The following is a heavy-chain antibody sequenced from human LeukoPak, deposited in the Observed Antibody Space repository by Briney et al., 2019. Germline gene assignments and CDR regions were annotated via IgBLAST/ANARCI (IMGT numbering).Heavy chain of an antibody. D-gene: IGHD3-16*02. CDR2: IKSKTDGGTT. CDR1: GFTFSNAW. CDR3: TTGRGEPPYVWGSYRYTPGDAFDI. J-gene: IGHJ3*02. Sequence: GGSLRLSCAASGFTFSNAWMSWVRQAPGKGLEWVGRIKSKTDGGTTDYAAPVKGRFTISRDDSKNTLYLQMNSLKTEDTAVYYCTTGRGEPPYVWGSYRYTPGDAFDIWGQGTMVTVSS. V-gene: IGHV3-15*01.